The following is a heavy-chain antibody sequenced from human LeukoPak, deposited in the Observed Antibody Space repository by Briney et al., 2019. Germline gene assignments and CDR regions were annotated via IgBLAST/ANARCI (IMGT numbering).Heavy chain of an antibody. V-gene: IGHV3-30*18. CDR1: STYG. CDR3: AKDRCSSSTCYIGVLDY. Sequence: GRSLRLSCAASTYGMHWVRQAPGKGLEWLAFISYDGRNELYPDSVKGRFTISRDNSKNTLFLQMNSLRVDDTAVYYCAKDRCSSSTCYIGVLDYWGQGTLVTVSS. J-gene: IGHJ4*02. CDR2: ISYDGRNE. D-gene: IGHD2-2*02.